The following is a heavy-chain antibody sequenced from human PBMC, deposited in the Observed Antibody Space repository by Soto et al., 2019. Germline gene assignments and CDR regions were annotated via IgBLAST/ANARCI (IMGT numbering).Heavy chain of an antibody. V-gene: IGHV4-39*01. J-gene: IGHJ4*02. Sequence: TLSLTCTVSTDSRRFPNSYWGWIRQPPGKGLQWIGSSSYNGRPFYNLSLKGRVVMSLDTSKKQSSLQVTSVTAADTAVYFCARHRIEVVWRGFDFWGQGSPVTVSS. CDR1: TDSRRFPNSY. CDR3: ARHRIEVVWRGFDF. CDR2: SSYNGRP. D-gene: IGHD2-21*01.